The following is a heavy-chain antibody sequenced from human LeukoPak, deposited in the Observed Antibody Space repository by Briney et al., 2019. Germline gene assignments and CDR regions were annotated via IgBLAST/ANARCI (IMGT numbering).Heavy chain of an antibody. Sequence: GASVKVSCKVSGYTLTELSMHWVRQAPGKGLEWMGGFDPEDGETTYAQKFQGRVTMTEDTSTDTVYMELSSLRSEDTAVYYCARSSVVTAMVHLEYWGQGTLVTVSS. CDR2: FDPEDGET. V-gene: IGHV1-24*01. D-gene: IGHD2-21*02. CDR3: ARSSVVTAMVHLEY. CDR1: GYTLTELS. J-gene: IGHJ4*02.